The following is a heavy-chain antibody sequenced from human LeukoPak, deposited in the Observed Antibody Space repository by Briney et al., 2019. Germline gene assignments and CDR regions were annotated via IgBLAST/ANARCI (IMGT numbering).Heavy chain of an antibody. CDR1: GGSISSYY. J-gene: IGHJ4*02. D-gene: IGHD3-10*01. CDR2: IYYSGST. CDR3: ARGFGELLFDY. Sequence: SETLSLTCTVSGGSISSYYWSWIRQSPGKGLEWIGYIYYSGSTNYNPSLKSRVTISVDTSKNQFSLKLSSVTAADTAVYYCARGFGELLFDYWGQGTLVTVSS. V-gene: IGHV4-59*08.